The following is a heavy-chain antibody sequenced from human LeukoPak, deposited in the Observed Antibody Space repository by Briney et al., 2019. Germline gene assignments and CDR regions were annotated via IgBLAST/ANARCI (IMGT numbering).Heavy chain of an antibody. D-gene: IGHD3-10*01. CDR3: ARGSDGGWFDP. J-gene: IGHJ5*02. CDR2: IWYDGSNR. Sequence: PGRSLRLSCAASGFTFSSYGMHWVSQDPGKGLEWVAVIWYDGSNRYYGDSVKGRFTISRDNSKNTLYLQMNSLRAEDTAVYYCARGSDGGWFDPWGQGTLVTVSS. CDR1: GFTFSSYG. V-gene: IGHV3-33*01.